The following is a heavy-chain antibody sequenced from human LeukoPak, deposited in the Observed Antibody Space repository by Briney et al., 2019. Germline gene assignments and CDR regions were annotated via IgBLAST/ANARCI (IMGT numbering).Heavy chain of an antibody. J-gene: IGHJ6*03. CDR3: AIVTGEDYYYYMDV. CDR1: GFTFTSYW. V-gene: IGHV3-7*01. CDR2: IKQDRSEK. D-gene: IGHD7-27*01. Sequence: GGSLRLSCAASGFTFTSYWMSWVRQAPGKGLERVANIKQDRSEKYYVDSVKGRFTISRDNAKNSLSLQMNSLRAEDTAVYYCAIVTGEDYYYYMDVWGKGTTVTVSS.